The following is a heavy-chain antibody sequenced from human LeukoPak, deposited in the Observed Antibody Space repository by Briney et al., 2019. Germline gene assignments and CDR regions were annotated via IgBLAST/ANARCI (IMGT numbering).Heavy chain of an antibody. V-gene: IGHV1-2*02. D-gene: IGHD4-17*01. CDR2: INPNTGGT. CDR1: GYTFTGYY. Sequence: ASVKVSCKASGYTFTGYYMHWVRQAPGQGLEWMGWINPNTGGTHYAQNSQGRVTMTRDTSISTAYMAFSRLKSDDTAVYFCARGDGDYVGNDYWGHGTLVTVSS. CDR3: ARGDGDYVGNDY. J-gene: IGHJ4*01.